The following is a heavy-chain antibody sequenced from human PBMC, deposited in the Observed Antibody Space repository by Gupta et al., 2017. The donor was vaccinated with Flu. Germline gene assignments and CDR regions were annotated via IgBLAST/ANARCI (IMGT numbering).Heavy chain of an antibody. CDR2: IWYDGSNK. V-gene: IGHV3-33*01. D-gene: IGHD2-8*01. CDR3: AGYCTNGVCLGD. CDR1: GFTFSSYG. Sequence: AASGFTFSSYGMHWVRQAPGKGLEWVAVIWYDGSNKYYADSVKGRFTISRDNSKNTLYLQMNSLRAEDTAVYYCAGYCTNGVCLGDWGQGTLVTVSS. J-gene: IGHJ4*02.